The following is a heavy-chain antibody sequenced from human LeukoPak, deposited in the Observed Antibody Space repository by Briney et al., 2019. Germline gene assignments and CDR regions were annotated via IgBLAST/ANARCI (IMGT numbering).Heavy chain of an antibody. CDR2: IYGGGDT. V-gene: IGHV3-66*04. CDR1: GFIVSSNY. CDR3: ARHPPDRGSAHYFDS. D-gene: IGHD1-26*01. Sequence: GGSLGLSCAASGFIVSSNYMSGVRQAPGKGLEWVSVIYGGGDTYYADSVKGRFTISRDNSKNTLYLQMNSLRAEDTAMYYCARHPPDRGSAHYFDSWGQGILVTVFS. J-gene: IGHJ4*02.